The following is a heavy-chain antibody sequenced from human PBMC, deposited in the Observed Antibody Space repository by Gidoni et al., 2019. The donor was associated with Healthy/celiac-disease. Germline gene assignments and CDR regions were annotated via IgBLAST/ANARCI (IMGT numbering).Heavy chain of an antibody. CDR1: GFTFSSYA. CDR3: AASVDWYFDL. CDR2: ISGSGGST. J-gene: IGHJ2*01. V-gene: IGHV3-23*01. D-gene: IGHD2-21*01. Sequence: EVQLLESGGGLVQPGGYLRLSCAAAGFTFSSYAMSWVRQAPGKGLEWFSAISGSGGSTYYADSVKGRFTISRDNSKNTLYLQMNSLRAEDTAVYYCAASVDWYFDLWGRGTLVTVSS.